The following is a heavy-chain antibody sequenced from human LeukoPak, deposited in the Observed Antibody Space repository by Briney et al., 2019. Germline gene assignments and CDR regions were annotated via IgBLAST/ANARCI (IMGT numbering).Heavy chain of an antibody. J-gene: IGHJ4*02. D-gene: IGHD3-22*01. CDR2: IKSKTDGGTT. CDR3: TTGPTYYYDSSGYSPFDY. CDR1: GFTFSNAW. V-gene: IGHV3-15*01. Sequence: PGGSLRLSCAASGFTFSNAWMSWVRQAPGRGLEWVGRIKSKTDGGTTDYAAPVKGRFTISRDDSKNTLYLQMNSLKTEDTAVYYCTTGPTYYYDSSGYSPFDYWGQGTLVTVSS.